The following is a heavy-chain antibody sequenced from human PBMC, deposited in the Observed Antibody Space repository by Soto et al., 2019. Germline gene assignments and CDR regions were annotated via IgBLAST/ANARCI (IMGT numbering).Heavy chain of an antibody. CDR3: AAPKQLSMGYYYGMDV. V-gene: IGHV5-10-1*01. D-gene: IGHD2-2*01. J-gene: IGHJ6*02. CDR1: GYSFTSYW. Sequence: GESLKISCKGSGYSFTSYWISWVRQMPGKGLEWMGRIDPSDSYTNYSPSFQGHVTISADKSVSTAYLQWSSLKASDTAMYYCAAPKQLSMGYYYGMDVWGQGTTVTVSS. CDR2: IDPSDSYT.